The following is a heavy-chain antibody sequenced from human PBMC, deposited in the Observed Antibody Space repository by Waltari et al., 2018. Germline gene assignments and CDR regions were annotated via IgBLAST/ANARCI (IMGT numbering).Heavy chain of an antibody. V-gene: IGHV4-38-2*01. Sequence: VQLLESGGGLVQPGGSLRLSCAVSGFTFSNYAMNWVRQAPGKGLEWIGSIYHSGSTYYNPSLKSRVTISVDTSKNQFSLKLSSVTAADTAVYYCASPFGGAHYYMDVWGKGTTVTVSS. J-gene: IGHJ6*03. CDR3: ASPFGGAHYYMDV. D-gene: IGHD3-16*01. CDR2: IYHSGST. CDR1: GFTFSNYA.